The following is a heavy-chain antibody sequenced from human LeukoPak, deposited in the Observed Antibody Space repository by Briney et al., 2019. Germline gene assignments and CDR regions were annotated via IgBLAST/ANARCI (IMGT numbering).Heavy chain of an antibody. CDR1: GDSVSINNAA. CDR2: TYQRSKWYN. D-gene: IGHD6-19*01. CDR3: ARSPSPYSSGWYFDY. J-gene: IGHJ4*02. V-gene: IGHV6-1*01. Sequence: SQTLSLTCAISGDSVSINNAAWNWIRQSPSRGLEWLGRTYQRSKWYNDYAVSVKSRITINPDISKNQFSLQLSSVTPEDTAVYYCARSPSPYSSGWYFDYWGQGTLVTVSS.